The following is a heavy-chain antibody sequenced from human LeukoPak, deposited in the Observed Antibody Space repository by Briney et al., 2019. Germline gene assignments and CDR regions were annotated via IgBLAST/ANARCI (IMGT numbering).Heavy chain of an antibody. V-gene: IGHV1-8*01. J-gene: IGHJ5*02. D-gene: IGHD6-19*01. Sequence: ASVKVSFKSSGYTFTCYDINWVRQATGQGLEWMGWMNPNSGNTGYAQKFQGRVTVTRNTAIRTPDMQLSSLRAEDTAVYYCARSGQWLPRRWFDPWGQGTLVTVSS. CDR2: MNPNSGNT. CDR1: GYTFTCYD. CDR3: ARSGQWLPRRWFDP.